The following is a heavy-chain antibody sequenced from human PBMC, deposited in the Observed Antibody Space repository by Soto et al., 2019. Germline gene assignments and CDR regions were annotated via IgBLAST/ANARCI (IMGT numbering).Heavy chain of an antibody. CDR3: ASVDYGDYSFDY. CDR1: GGSISSSDYY. V-gene: IGHV4-30-4*01. Sequence: PSETLSLTCTVSGGSISSSDYYWSWIRQPPGKGLEWIGYVYYSGSTYYNPSLKSRVTISVDTSKNQFSLKLSSVTAADTAVYYCASVDYGDYSFDYWGQGTLVTVSS. D-gene: IGHD4-17*01. J-gene: IGHJ4*02. CDR2: VYYSGST.